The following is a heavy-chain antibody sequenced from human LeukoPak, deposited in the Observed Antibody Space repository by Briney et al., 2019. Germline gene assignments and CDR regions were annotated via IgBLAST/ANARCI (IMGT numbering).Heavy chain of an antibody. CDR2: MNPNSGNT. CDR3: ARDYCSSTSCLFDP. V-gene: IGHV1-8*01. D-gene: IGHD2-2*01. J-gene: IGHJ5*02. Sequence: ASVKVSCEASGYTFTSYDINWVRQATGQGLEWIGWMNPNSGNTGYAQKFQGRVTMTRNTSISTAYMELSSLRSEDTAVYYCARDYCSSTSCLFDPWGQGTLVTISS. CDR1: GYTFTSYD.